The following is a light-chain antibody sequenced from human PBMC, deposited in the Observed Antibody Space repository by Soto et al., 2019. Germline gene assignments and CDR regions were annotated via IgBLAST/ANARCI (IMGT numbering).Light chain of an antibody. V-gene: IGKV3-15*01. J-gene: IGKJ4*01. CDR3: QQYNDRPLT. Sequence: ERVITQSPATLSVSPGERATLSCRASQSVSSNLAWYQQKPGQAPWLLIYGASTRATGIPARFSGSGSGTKFTLTISSLQSEDFAVYYCQQYNDRPLTFGGGTKVDIK. CDR1: QSVSSN. CDR2: GAS.